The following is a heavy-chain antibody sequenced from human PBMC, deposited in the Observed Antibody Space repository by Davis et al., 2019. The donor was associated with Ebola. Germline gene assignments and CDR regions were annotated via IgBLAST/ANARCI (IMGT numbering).Heavy chain of an antibody. Sequence: GESLKISCAGSGFTFSRDWMSWVRQAPGKGLEWVANIKQDGSEKYYVDSVKGRFTISRDNAKNSLYLQMNSLRVEDTALYYCAGDGLPAALNCWGQGTLVTVSS. D-gene: IGHD2-2*01. CDR2: IKQDGSEK. CDR1: GFTFSRDW. CDR3: AGDGLPAALNC. V-gene: IGHV3-7*03. J-gene: IGHJ4*02.